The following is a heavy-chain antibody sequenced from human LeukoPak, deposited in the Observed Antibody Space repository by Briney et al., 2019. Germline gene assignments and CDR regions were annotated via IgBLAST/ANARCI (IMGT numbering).Heavy chain of an antibody. CDR2: IYTSGST. V-gene: IGHV4-61*02. J-gene: IGHJ6*03. CDR1: GGSISSGSYY. D-gene: IGHD1-26*01. Sequence: SETLSLTCTVSGGSISSGSYYWSRIRQPAGKGLEWIGRIYTSGSTNYNPSLKSRVTISVDTSKNQFSLKLSSVTAADTAVYYCARADGYSGSYYDYYYYYMDVWGKGTTVTVSS. CDR3: ARADGYSGSYYDYYYYYMDV.